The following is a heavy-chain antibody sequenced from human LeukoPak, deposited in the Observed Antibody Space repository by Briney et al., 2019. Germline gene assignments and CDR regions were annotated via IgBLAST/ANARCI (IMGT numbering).Heavy chain of an antibody. V-gene: IGHV1-8*03. D-gene: IGHD3-3*01. Sequence: GASVKVSCKASGYTFTSYDINWVRQATGQGLEWMGWMSPNSGNTGYAQKFQGRVTITRNTSISTAYMELSSLRSEDTAVYYCARVWGGTYREFYDFWSGYYDGYYMDVWGKGTTVTVSS. CDR3: ARVWGGTYREFYDFWSGYYDGYYMDV. CDR1: GYTFTSYD. CDR2: MSPNSGNT. J-gene: IGHJ6*03.